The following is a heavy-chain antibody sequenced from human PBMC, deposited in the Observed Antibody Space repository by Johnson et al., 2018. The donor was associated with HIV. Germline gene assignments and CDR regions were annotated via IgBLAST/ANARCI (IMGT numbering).Heavy chain of an antibody. J-gene: IGHJ3*02. CDR2: ISYDGSNK. Sequence: QVLLVESGGGLVQPGGSLRLSCAASGFTVSSNYMSWIRQTPGKGLEWVALISYDGSNKYYADSVKGRFTISRDNSKNSLFLQITSLTAEDTAVFSCVRGEEGAFDIWGQGTMVTVSS. CDR3: VRGEEGAFDI. CDR1: GFTVSSNY. V-gene: IGHV3-30-3*01.